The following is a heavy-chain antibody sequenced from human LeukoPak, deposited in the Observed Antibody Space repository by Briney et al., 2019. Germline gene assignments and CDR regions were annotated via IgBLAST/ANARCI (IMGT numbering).Heavy chain of an antibody. Sequence: GGSLRLSCAASGFTFSSYSMNWVRQAPGKGLEWVSYISSSSSTIYYADSVKGRFTISRDNAKNSLYLQMNGLRAEDTAVYYCARGSYYDFWSGYTSHYMDVWGKGTTVTVSS. D-gene: IGHD3-3*01. CDR3: ARGSYYDFWSGYTSHYMDV. V-gene: IGHV3-48*01. CDR1: GFTFSSYS. CDR2: ISSSSSTI. J-gene: IGHJ6*03.